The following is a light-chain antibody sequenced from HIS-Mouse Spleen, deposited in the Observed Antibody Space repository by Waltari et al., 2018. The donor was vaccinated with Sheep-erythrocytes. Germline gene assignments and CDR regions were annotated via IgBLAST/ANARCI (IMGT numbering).Light chain of an antibody. CDR2: GTS. V-gene: IGLV1-40*01. Sequence: QSVLTQPPSVSGAPGQRVTISCTGSSSNIGAGYDIHWYQQLPGTAPKLLIYGTSTRSAGVPRRFSGAKSGASASLAITGLQAEDEADYYCQSYDSSLSGYVVFGGGTKLTVL. CDR3: QSYDSSLSGYVV. CDR1: SSNIGAGYD. J-gene: IGLJ2*01.